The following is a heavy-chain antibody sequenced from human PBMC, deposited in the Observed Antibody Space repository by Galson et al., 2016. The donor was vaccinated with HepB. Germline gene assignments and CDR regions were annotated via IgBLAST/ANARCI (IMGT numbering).Heavy chain of an antibody. CDR2: IYSSEST. J-gene: IGHJ6*03. CDR3: AAGFWRDYHKTRYFYYYMDV. CDR1: GGSLRSGGYY. D-gene: IGHD3-3*01. Sequence: TLSLTCTVSGGSLRSGGYYWNWIRQSPGKGLEWIGYIYSSESTYYNPSLQSRVTISMHTSKHLFFLKLNSVTAADTAVYYCAAGFWRDYHKTRYFYYYMDVWGKGTTVTVSS. V-gene: IGHV4-31*03.